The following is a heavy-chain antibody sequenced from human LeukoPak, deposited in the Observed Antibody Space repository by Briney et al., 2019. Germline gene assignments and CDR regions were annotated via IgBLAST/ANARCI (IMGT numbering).Heavy chain of an antibody. CDR1: GDSISSYY. J-gene: IGHJ5*02. CDR3: ATNSGSYGWFDP. CDR2: IYTSGST. V-gene: IGHV4-4*07. Sequence: SETLSLTWTVPGDSISSYYWRWVRQPAGKGLEWVGRIYTSGSTNYNPSLKSRVTMSVDTSKNQFSLMLSSVTAADTAVYYCATNSGSYGWFDPWGQGTLVTVSS. D-gene: IGHD1-26*01.